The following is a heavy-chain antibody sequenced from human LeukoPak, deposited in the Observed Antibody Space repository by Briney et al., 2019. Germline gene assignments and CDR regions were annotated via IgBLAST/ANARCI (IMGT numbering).Heavy chain of an antibody. CDR1: GGSISSYY. CDR3: ASSYSSGWYFDY. CDR2: IYYSGST. J-gene: IGHJ4*02. D-gene: IGHD6-19*01. V-gene: IGHV4-59*08. Sequence: SETLSLTCTVSGGSISSYYWSWIRQPPGKGLEWIGYIYYSGSTNYNPSLKSRVTISVDTSKNRFSLRLSSVTAADTAVYYCASSYSSGWYFDYWGQGTLVTVSS.